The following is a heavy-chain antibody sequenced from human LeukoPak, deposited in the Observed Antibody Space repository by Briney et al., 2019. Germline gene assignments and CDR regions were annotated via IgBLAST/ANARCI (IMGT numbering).Heavy chain of an antibody. Sequence: GASVKVSCKASGYTFTNYAINWVRQAPGQGPEWMGWIHPSTGNPTYAQGFTGRFVFSLDTSVSTTYLQISSLKAEDTAVYYCARAFQRLGELSLPNYWGQGTLVTVSS. CDR2: IHPSTGNP. D-gene: IGHD3-16*02. J-gene: IGHJ4*02. V-gene: IGHV7-4-1*02. CDR3: ARAFQRLGELSLPNY. CDR1: GYTFTNYA.